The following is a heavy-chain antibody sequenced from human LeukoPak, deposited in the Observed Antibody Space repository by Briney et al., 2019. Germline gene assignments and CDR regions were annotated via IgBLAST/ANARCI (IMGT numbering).Heavy chain of an antibody. J-gene: IGHJ5*02. D-gene: IGHD3-10*01. CDR1: GFTFSSYA. CDR2: ISGSGGNT. CDR3: ARDLGYYYGSGNWFDP. Sequence: PGGSLRLSCAASGFTFSSYAMSWVRQAPGKGLEWVSAISGSGGNTYYADSVKGRFTISRDNSKNTLYLQMNSLRAEDTAMYYCARDLGYYYGSGNWFDPWGQGTLVTVSS. V-gene: IGHV3-23*01.